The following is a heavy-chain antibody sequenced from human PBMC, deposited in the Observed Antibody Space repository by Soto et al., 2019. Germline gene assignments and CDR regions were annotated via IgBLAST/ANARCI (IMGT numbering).Heavy chain of an antibody. Sequence: QVTVKESGPVLVKPTETLTLTCTVSGFSLSNAGLGVSWIRQPPGKALEWLAHIFSNDEKSYSTSLKSRLTTSKDTSKSQGVLTMANKDPVDTDTYYCASTYSTSWYWFDPWGQGTLVTVSS. D-gene: IGHD6-13*01. J-gene: IGHJ5*02. V-gene: IGHV2-26*04. CDR3: ASTYSTSWYWFDP. CDR1: GFSLSNAGLG. CDR2: IFSNDEK.